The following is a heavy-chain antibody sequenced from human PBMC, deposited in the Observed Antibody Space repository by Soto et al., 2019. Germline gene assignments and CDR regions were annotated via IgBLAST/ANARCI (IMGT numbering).Heavy chain of an antibody. CDR3: ARGLSDYYYGMDV. CDR1: GYTFTSYY. J-gene: IGHJ6*02. CDR2: INPSGGST. V-gene: IGHV1-46*01. Sequence: ASVKVSCKASGYTFTSYYMHWVRQAPGQGLEWMGIINPSGGSTSYAQKFKGRVTMTRDTSTSTVYMERSSLRSEDTAVYYCARGLSDYYYGMDVWGQGTTVTVYS.